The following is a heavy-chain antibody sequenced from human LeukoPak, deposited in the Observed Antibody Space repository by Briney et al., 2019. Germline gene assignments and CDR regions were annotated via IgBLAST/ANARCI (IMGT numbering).Heavy chain of an antibody. V-gene: IGHV3-48*03. CDR3: AKDYRWGDYSYYFDY. Sequence: GGSLRLSCAVSGLTFSNFKMNWVRQAPGKGLEWVSYISDSGRTTFYADSVKGRFTISRDNAKNSLYLQMSSLRVEDTAVYYCAKDYRWGDYSYYFDYWGQGTLVTVSS. CDR1: GLTFSNFK. CDR2: ISDSGRTT. J-gene: IGHJ4*02. D-gene: IGHD4-17*01.